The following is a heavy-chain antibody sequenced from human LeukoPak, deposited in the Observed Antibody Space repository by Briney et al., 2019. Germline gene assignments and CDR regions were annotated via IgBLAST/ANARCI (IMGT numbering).Heavy chain of an antibody. J-gene: IGHJ2*01. V-gene: IGHV1-2*02. Sequence: ASLKVSCKASGYTFTGYLMHWVRQAPGQGLEWMGWINPNSGDTKYAQKFQGRVTMTRDTSISTAYMELSSLRSDDTAVYYCVRALSTVATWLYLWGRGTLVTVSS. CDR3: VRALSTVATWLYL. D-gene: IGHD4-17*01. CDR2: INPNSGDT. CDR1: GYTFTGYL.